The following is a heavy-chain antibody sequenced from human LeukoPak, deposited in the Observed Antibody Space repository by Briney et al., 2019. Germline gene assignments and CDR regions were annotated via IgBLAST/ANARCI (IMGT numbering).Heavy chain of an antibody. CDR1: GYTFTGYY. D-gene: IGHD3-10*01. CDR2: INPKSGGT. Sequence: EASVKVSCKASGYTFTGYYMHWVRQAPGQGLEWMGWINPKSGGTNYAQKFQGRVTMTRDTSISTAYMELSRLRSDDTAVYFCARVIGFGELSLGHWGQGTLVTVSS. J-gene: IGHJ4*02. CDR3: ARVIGFGELSLGH. V-gene: IGHV1-2*02.